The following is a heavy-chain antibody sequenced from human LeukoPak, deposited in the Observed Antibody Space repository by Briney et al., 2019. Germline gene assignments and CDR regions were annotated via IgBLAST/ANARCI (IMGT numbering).Heavy chain of an antibody. Sequence: KTGGSLRLSCAASGFTFSDYYMSWIRQAPGKGLEWVSYISSSGSTIYYADSVKGRFTISRDNAKNSLYLQMNSLRAEDTAVYYCARDPPYSGYPLALYWGQGTLVTVSS. CDR2: ISSSGSTI. D-gene: IGHD5-12*01. V-gene: IGHV3-11*01. CDR1: GFTFSDYY. CDR3: ARDPPYSGYPLALY. J-gene: IGHJ4*02.